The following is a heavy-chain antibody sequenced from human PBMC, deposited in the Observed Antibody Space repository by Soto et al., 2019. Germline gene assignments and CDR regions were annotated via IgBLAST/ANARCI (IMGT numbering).Heavy chain of an antibody. D-gene: IGHD1-26*01. CDR2: IYHSGST. J-gene: IGHJ6*02. CDR3: ARAGVGATPYYYYGMDV. CDR1: GGSISSGGYS. Sequence: QLQLQESGSGLVKPSQTLSLTCAVSGGSISSGGYSWSWIRQPPGKGLEWIGYIYHSGSTYYNPSLTSRVTISVDRSKNQFSLKLSSVTAADTAVYYCARAGVGATPYYYYGMDVWGQGTTVTVSS. V-gene: IGHV4-30-2*01.